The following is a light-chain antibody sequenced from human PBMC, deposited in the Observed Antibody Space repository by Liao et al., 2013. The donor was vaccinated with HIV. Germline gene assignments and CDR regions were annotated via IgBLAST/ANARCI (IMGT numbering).Light chain of an antibody. V-gene: IGLV3-21*04. Sequence: SYELTQPPSVSVAPGQTAMITCGGDNLGSKSVHWYQQKPGQAPVLLISYDSDRPSGIPERFSGSNSGNTATLTITSVEAGDEADFYXQVWDSSTDHRVFGGGTKLTVL. J-gene: IGLJ3*02. CDR1: NLGSKS. CDR3: QVWDSSTDHRV. CDR2: YDS.